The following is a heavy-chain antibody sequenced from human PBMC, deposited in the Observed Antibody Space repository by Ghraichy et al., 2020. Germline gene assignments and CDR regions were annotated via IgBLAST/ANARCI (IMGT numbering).Heavy chain of an antibody. V-gene: IGHV3-21*01. Sequence: GSLRLSCAASGFTFSRYSMNWVRQAPGKGLEWVSTISSSSTYTYYADSVKGRFTISRDNAKNSLYLQMNSLRADDTAVYYCARDLSLAMPGGFDYWGQGTLVTVSS. J-gene: IGHJ4*02. CDR1: GFTFSRYS. D-gene: IGHD2-2*01. CDR3: ARDLSLAMPGGFDY. CDR2: ISSSSTYT.